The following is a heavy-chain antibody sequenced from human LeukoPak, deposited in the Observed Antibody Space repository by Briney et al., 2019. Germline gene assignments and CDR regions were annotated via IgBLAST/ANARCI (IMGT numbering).Heavy chain of an antibody. D-gene: IGHD1-14*01. CDR3: AKEAVRKFDFDY. CDR1: GFILSNYA. J-gene: IGHJ4*02. V-gene: IGHV3-23*01. CDR2: ISAGGGGS. Sequence: GGSLRLSCAASGFILSNYAMSWVRQAPGKGLEWVSSISAGGGGSYYADSVKGRFTISRDNSKNTLYLQMNSLRAEDTAVYYCAKEAVRKFDFDYWGQGTLVAVSS.